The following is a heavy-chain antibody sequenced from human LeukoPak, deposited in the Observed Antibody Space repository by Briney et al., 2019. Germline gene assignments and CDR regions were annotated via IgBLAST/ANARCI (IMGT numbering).Heavy chain of an antibody. CDR2: IGGSGDKT. D-gene: IGHD6-19*01. CDR1: GFTFNRNA. V-gene: IGHV3-23*01. CDR3: VRRGDASSGWGDHDY. J-gene: IGHJ4*02. Sequence: GGSLRLSCAASGFTFNRNAISWVRQAPGQGLEWVSTIGGSGDKTFYADSVKGRFTISRDNSKNMLHLQMSSLTGEDTALYYCVRRGDASSGWGDHDYWGQGALVSVSS.